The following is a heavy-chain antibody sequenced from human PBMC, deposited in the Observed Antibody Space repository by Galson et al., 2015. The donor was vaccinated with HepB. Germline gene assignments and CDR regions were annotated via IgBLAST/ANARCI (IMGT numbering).Heavy chain of an antibody. V-gene: IGHV4-59*08. Sequence: ETLSLTCTVSGGSISSYYWSWIRQPPGKGLEWIGYIYYSGSTNYNPSLKSRVTISVDTSKNQFSLKLSSVTAADTAVYYCAGLRRRISILYPMEDVWGQGTTVTVSS. D-gene: IGHD2-8*01. CDR1: GGSISSYY. J-gene: IGHJ6*02. CDR3: AGLRRRISILYPMEDV. CDR2: IYYSGST.